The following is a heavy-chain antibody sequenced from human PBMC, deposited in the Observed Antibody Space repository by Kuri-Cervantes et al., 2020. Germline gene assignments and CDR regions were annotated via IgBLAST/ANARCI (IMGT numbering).Heavy chain of an antibody. V-gene: IGHV1-2*02. CDR3: VRGGGRGGFDP. CDR2: INPDSGGT. J-gene: IGHJ5*02. CDR1: GYTFTDFY. Sequence: VKVSLQACGYTFTDFYIHWVRQAPGQGLEGMGWINPDSGGTNYAQKLQGRVTMTRETSISTDYMDLSGLRSDDTAVYYCVRGGGRGGFDPWGHGTLVTVSS. D-gene: IGHD3-10*01.